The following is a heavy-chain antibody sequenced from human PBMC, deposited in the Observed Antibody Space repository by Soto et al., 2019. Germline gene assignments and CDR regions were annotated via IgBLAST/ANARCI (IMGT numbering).Heavy chain of an antibody. CDR1: GFTFSSYA. V-gene: IGHV3-30-3*01. D-gene: IGHD6-6*01. J-gene: IGHJ2*01. CDR3: ASGEYSSSSFPDLWYFDL. CDR2: ISYDGSDK. Sequence: LRLSCAASGFTFSSYAMHWVRQAPGKGLEWVAVISYDGSDKYYADSVKGRFTISRDNSKNTLYLQMNSLRAEDTAVYYCASGEYSSSSFPDLWYFDLWGRGTLVTVSS.